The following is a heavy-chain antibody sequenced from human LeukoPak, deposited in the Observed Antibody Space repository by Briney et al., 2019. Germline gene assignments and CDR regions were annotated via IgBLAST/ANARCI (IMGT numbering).Heavy chain of an antibody. J-gene: IGHJ6*03. D-gene: IGHD3-3*01. CDR1: GFTFSSYE. V-gene: IGHV3-48*03. CDR2: ISSSGSTI. Sequence: GGSLRLSCAASGFTFSSYEMNWVRQAPGKGLEWVSYISSSGSTIYYADSVKGRFTISRDNAKNSLYLQMNSLRSEDTAVYYCVLGPVWSGYTPYYYYMDVWGKGTTVTVSS. CDR3: VLGPVWSGYTPYYYYMDV.